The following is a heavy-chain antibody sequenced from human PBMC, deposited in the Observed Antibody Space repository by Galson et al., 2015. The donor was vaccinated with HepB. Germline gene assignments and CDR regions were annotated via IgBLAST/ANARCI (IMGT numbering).Heavy chain of an antibody. CDR1: GFTFSSYA. Sequence: SLRLSCAASGFTFSSYAMHWVRQAPGKGLEWVAVISYDGSNKYYADSVKGRFAISRDNSKNTLYLQMNSLRAEDTAVYSCARVAVAGTGTSDYWGQGTLVTVSS. CDR3: ARVAVAGTGTSDY. J-gene: IGHJ4*02. D-gene: IGHD6-19*01. V-gene: IGHV3-30*09. CDR2: ISYDGSNK.